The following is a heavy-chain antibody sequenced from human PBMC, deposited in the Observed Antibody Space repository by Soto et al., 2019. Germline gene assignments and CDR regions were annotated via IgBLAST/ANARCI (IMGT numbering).Heavy chain of an antibody. CDR1: GGSISSGGYY. V-gene: IGHV4-31*03. D-gene: IGHD2-15*01. CDR2: IYYSGST. J-gene: IGHJ4*02. Sequence: QVQLQESGPGLVKPSQTLSLTCTVSGGSISSGGYYWSWIRQHPGKGLEWIGYIYYSGSTYYNPSLKSRVTISVDTSKNQCSLKLSSGTAADTAVYYCAREVVAASLGFDYWGQGTLVTVSS. CDR3: AREVVAASLGFDY.